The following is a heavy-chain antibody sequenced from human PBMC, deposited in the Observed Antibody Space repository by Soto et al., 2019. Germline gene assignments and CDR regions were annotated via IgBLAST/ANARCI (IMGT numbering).Heavy chain of an antibody. Sequence: PGGSLRLSFPASVVPVSSNHMSWVRRAPGKGLEWVSVIYSGGSTNYADSVKGRLTISSHNLKNTMYLEMTSVRPDDTAVYYCARDGWVRGGNVTNYYGMDVWGQGTTVTVSS. J-gene: IGHJ6*02. CDR3: ARDGWVRGGNVTNYYGMDV. CDR1: VVPVSSNH. V-gene: IGHV3-53*04. D-gene: IGHD5-12*01. CDR2: IYSGGST.